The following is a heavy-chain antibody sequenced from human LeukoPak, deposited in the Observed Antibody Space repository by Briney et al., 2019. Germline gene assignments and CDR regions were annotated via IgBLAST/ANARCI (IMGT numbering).Heavy chain of an antibody. CDR2: IYYSGST. V-gene: IGHV4-31*03. CDR3: ARGTWIRFDY. Sequence: SQTLSLTCTVSGGSISSGGYYWSWLRQHPGKGLEWIGYIYYSGSTYYNPSLKSRVTISVDTSKNQFSLKLSSVTAADTAVYYCARGTWIRFDYWGQGTLVTVSS. CDR1: GGSISSGGYY. D-gene: IGHD5-12*01. J-gene: IGHJ4*02.